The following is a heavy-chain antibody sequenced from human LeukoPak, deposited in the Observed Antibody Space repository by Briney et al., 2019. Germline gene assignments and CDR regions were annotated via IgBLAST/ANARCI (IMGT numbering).Heavy chain of an antibody. D-gene: IGHD4-17*01. CDR3: ARRHDYGDI. J-gene: IGHJ4*02. CDR1: GFSFSDYY. CDR2: MTISGRTI. V-gene: IGHV3-11*01. Sequence: GGSLRLSCAASGFSFSDYYMSWIRQAPGKGLERVSYMTISGRTIYYADSVKGRFTISRDNAKNSLYLQMNSLRAEDTAVYFCARRHDYGDIWGQGTLVTVSS.